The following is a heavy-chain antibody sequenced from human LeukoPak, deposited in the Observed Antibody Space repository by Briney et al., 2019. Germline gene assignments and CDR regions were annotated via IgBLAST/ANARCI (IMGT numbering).Heavy chain of an antibody. J-gene: IGHJ4*02. CDR3: ARVYGSGSYYKFDNDY. V-gene: IGHV4-34*01. Sequence: SETLSLTCAVYGGSFSGYYWSWIRQPPGKGLEWIGEINHSGSTNYNPSLKSRVTISVDTSKNQFSLKLSSVTAADTAVYYCARVYGSGSYYKFDNDYWGQGTLVTVSS. CDR1: GGSFSGYY. D-gene: IGHD3-10*01. CDR2: INHSGST.